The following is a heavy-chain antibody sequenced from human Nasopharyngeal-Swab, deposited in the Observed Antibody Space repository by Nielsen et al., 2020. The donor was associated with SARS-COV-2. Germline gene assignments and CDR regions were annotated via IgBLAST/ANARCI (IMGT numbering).Heavy chain of an antibody. CDR3: ARSPRYYDSSGKLDY. CDR2: ISAYNGNT. J-gene: IGHJ4*02. D-gene: IGHD3-22*01. CDR1: GYTFTSYG. Sequence: ASVKVSCKASGYTFTSYGISWVRQAPGQGLEWMGWISAYNGNTNYAQKLQGRVTMTTDTSTSTAYMELRSLRSDDTAVYYCARSPRYYDSSGKLDYWGQGTLVTVSS. V-gene: IGHV1-18*01.